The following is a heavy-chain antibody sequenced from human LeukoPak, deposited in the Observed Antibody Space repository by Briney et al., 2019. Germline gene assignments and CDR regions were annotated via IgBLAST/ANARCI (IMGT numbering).Heavy chain of an antibody. CDR1: GFTFSTYW. V-gene: IGHV3-7*03. J-gene: IGHJ4*02. Sequence: GGSLRLSCAASGFTFSTYWMTWIRQAPGKGLEWVAIIKPDGSEKYYVDSVKGRFTISRDNAENSLFLQMNGLRPEDTAVFYCARGQYTDGLSYWGQGTLVTVSS. CDR3: ARGQYTDGLSY. D-gene: IGHD5-24*01. CDR2: IKPDGSEK.